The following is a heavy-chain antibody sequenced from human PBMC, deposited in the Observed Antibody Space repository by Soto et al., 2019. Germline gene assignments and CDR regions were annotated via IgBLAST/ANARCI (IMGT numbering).Heavy chain of an antibody. CDR1: GFTFSSYS. V-gene: IGHV3-48*02. CDR2: ISSSSSTI. J-gene: IGHJ4*02. CDR3: ARDATDYGNILGY. D-gene: IGHD4-4*01. Sequence: EVQLVESGGGLVQPGGSLRLSCAASGFTFSSYSMNWVRQAPGKGLEWVSYISSSSSTIYYADSVKGRFTISRDNAKNSLYQQMNSLRDEDTAVYYCARDATDYGNILGYWGQGTLVTVSS.